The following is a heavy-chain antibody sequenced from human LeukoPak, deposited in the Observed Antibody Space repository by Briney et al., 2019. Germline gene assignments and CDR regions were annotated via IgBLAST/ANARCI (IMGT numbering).Heavy chain of an antibody. Sequence: GGSLRLSCAASGFTFSSYGMSWVRQAPGKGLEWVSAISGSGGSTYYADSVKGRFTISRDNSKNTLYLQMNSLRAEDTAVYYCAKDLTYGEYAGGDAFDIWGQGTMVTVSS. CDR3: AKDLTYGEYAGGDAFDI. J-gene: IGHJ3*02. V-gene: IGHV3-23*01. D-gene: IGHD4-17*01. CDR2: ISGSGGST. CDR1: GFTFSSYG.